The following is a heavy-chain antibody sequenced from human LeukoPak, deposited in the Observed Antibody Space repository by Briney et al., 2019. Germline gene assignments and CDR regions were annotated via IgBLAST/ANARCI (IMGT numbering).Heavy chain of an antibody. CDR1: GYTFSRHY. CDR2: INTSGATT. Sequence: ASVKVSCKTSGYTFSRHYIHWVRQAPGQGLEWLGVINTSGATTRYGQNFKGRVTATRDTSTSTVYMEMSSLNSEDTAVYYCARGLESSGWYGMDVWGQGTTIIVSS. D-gene: IGHD6-19*01. V-gene: IGHV1-46*01. CDR3: ARGLESSGWYGMDV. J-gene: IGHJ6*02.